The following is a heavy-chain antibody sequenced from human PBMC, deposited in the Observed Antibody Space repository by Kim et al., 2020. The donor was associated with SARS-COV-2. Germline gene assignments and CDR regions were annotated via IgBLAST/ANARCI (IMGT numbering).Heavy chain of an antibody. CDR1: GFTFSSYS. Sequence: GGSLRLSCAASGFTFSSYSMNWVRQAPGKGLEWVSSISSSSSYIYYADSVKGRFTISRDNAKNSLYLQMNSLRAEDTAVYYCARDLAAAGLDAFDIWGQGTMVTVSS. CDR3: ARDLAAAGLDAFDI. V-gene: IGHV3-21*01. J-gene: IGHJ3*02. CDR2: ISSSSSYI. D-gene: IGHD6-13*01.